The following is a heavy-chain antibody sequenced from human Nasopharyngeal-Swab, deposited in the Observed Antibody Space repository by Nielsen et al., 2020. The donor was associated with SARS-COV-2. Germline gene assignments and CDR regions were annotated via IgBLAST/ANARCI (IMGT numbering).Heavy chain of an antibody. CDR1: GGTFSSYA. J-gene: IGHJ6*02. CDR2: IIPIFGTA. Sequence: SVKVSCKASGGTFSSYAISWVRQAPGQGLEWMGGIIPIFGTANYAQKFQGRVTITADESTSTAYMELSSLRSEDTAVYYCAREFDSSGWSYYYYGMDVWGQGTTVTVSS. CDR3: AREFDSSGWSYYYYGMDV. V-gene: IGHV1-69*13. D-gene: IGHD6-19*01.